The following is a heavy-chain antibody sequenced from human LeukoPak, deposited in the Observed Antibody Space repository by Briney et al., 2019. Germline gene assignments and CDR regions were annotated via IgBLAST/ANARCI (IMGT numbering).Heavy chain of an antibody. CDR1: GCTFSSYA. D-gene: IGHD5-18*01. CDR3: ARDEYSYGPGDY. V-gene: IGHV1-69*05. J-gene: IGHJ4*02. CDR2: IIPIFGTA. Sequence: ASVKVSCKASGCTFSSYAISWVRQAPGQGLEWMGGIIPIFGTANYAQKFQGRVTITTDESTSTAYMELSSLRSEDTAVYYCARDEYSYGPGDYWGQGTLVTVPS.